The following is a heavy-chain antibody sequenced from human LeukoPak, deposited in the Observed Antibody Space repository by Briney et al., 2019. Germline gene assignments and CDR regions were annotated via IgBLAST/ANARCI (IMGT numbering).Heavy chain of an antibody. V-gene: IGHV3-23*01. CDR2: ISGGGGST. J-gene: IGHJ4*02. CDR3: AKGYYDYVWGSYYFDY. Sequence: GGSLRLSCAASGFTFSSYAMSWVRQAPGKGLEWVSAISGGGGSTYYADSVKGRFTISRDNSRDTLYLQMNSLRAEDTAVYYCAKGYYDYVWGSYYFDYWGQRTLVTVSS. CDR1: GFTFSSYA. D-gene: IGHD3-16*01.